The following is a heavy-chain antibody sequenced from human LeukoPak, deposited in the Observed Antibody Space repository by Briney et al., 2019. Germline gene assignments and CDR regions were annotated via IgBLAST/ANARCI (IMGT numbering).Heavy chain of an antibody. J-gene: IGHJ3*02. CDR3: ARDPLLGATSGAFDI. CDR2: IYHSGGT. Sequence: PSETLSLTCTVSGGSISSGGYYWSWIRQPPGKGLEWIGYIYHSGGTFYNPSLKSRVTISVDRSKNQFSLKLSPVTAADTAVYYCARDPLLGATSGAFDIWGQGTMVTVSS. V-gene: IGHV4-30-2*01. CDR1: GGSISSGGYY. D-gene: IGHD1-26*01.